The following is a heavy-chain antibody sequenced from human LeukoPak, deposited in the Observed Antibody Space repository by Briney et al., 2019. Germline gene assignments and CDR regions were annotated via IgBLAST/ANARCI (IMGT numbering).Heavy chain of an antibody. V-gene: IGHV3-53*01. J-gene: IGHJ4*02. CDR1: GFTVSSNY. CDR3: ARLWFGDGGVDY. Sequence: GGSLRLSCAASGFTVSSNYMSWVRQAPGKGLEWVSVIYSGGSTYYADSVKGRFTISRGNSKNTLYLQMNSLRAEDTAVYYCARLWFGDGGVDYWGQGTLVTVSS. D-gene: IGHD3-10*01. CDR2: IYSGGST.